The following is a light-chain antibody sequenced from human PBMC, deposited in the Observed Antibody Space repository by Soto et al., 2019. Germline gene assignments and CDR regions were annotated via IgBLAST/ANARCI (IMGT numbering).Light chain of an antibody. J-gene: IGKJ2*01. CDR3: QQYNDSFSYT. Sequence: DIQLTQSPSTLSASVGDRVTITCRASQSISSWLAWYQQKPGTAPKLLIYEASTLESGVPSRFRGIRSGTEFTLSVSSLQPDDFATYYCQQYNDSFSYTFGQGTKLEIK. CDR1: QSISSW. V-gene: IGKV1-5*03. CDR2: EAS.